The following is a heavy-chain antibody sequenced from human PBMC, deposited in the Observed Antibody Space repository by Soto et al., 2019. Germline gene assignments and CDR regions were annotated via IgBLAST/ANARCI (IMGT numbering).Heavy chain of an antibody. V-gene: IGHV1-69*01. J-gene: IGHJ6*02. CDR3: ARHIYDILTVSLYYYYGMDV. CDR1: GGTFSSYA. D-gene: IGHD3-9*01. CDR2: LIPIFGTA. Sequence: QVQLVQSGAEVKKPGSSVKVSCKASGGTFSSYAISWVRQAPGQGLEWMGGLIPIFGTANYAQKFQGRVTITADEYTSTAYMELSSLRSAYTAVYYCARHIYDILTVSLYYYYGMDVWGQGPKVTV.